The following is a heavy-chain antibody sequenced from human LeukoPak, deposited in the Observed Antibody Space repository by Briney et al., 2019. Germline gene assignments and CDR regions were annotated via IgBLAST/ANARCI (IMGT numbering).Heavy chain of an antibody. J-gene: IGHJ3*02. CDR2: IYYSGST. CDR1: GVSISSYY. D-gene: IGHD7-27*01. Sequence: PSETLSLTCTVSGVSISSYYWSWIRQPPGKGLEWIGYIYYSGSTNYNPSLKSRVTISVDTSKNQFSLKLSSVTAADTAVYYCARGRLGIVWMNAFDIWGQGTMVTVSS. CDR3: ARGRLGIVWMNAFDI. V-gene: IGHV4-59*01.